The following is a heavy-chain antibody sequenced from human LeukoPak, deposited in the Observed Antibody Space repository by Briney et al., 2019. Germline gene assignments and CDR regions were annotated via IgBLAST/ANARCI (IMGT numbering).Heavy chain of an antibody. J-gene: IGHJ3*02. CDR2: VNRDGSET. CDR1: GFALSSHW. V-gene: IGHV3-7*03. D-gene: IGHD2-8*01. Sequence: GGSLRLSCAASGFALSSHWMTRVRQVPGRGPEWVANVNRDGSETYYLDSVEGRFTISKDNAKNTLSLQMNSLRLEDTAVYYCAKDSRSRNGVYDPFDIWGQGTVVTVSS. CDR3: AKDSRSRNGVYDPFDI.